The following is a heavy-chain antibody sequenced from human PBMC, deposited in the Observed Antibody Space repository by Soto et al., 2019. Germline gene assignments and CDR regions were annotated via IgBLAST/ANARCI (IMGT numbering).Heavy chain of an antibody. Sequence: PGGSLRLSCAASGFTFSSYGMHWVRQAPGKGLEWVAVIWYDGSNKYYADSVKGRFTISRDNSKNTLYLQMNSLRAEDTAVYYCARANYDSSGYSNGFDPWGQGTLVTVAS. CDR3: ARANYDSSGYSNGFDP. CDR2: IWYDGSNK. V-gene: IGHV3-33*01. D-gene: IGHD3-22*01. CDR1: GFTFSSYG. J-gene: IGHJ5*02.